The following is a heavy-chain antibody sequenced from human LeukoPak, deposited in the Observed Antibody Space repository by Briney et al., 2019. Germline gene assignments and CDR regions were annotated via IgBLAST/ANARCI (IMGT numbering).Heavy chain of an antibody. V-gene: IGHV1-69*01. CDR2: IIPIFGTA. CDR1: GGTFSSYA. J-gene: IGHJ6*04. D-gene: IGHD3-10*01. Sequence: SVKVSCKASGGTFSSYAISWVRQAPGQGLEWMGGIIPIFGTANYAQKFQGRVTITVDESTSTAYMELSSLRSEDTAVYYCARGRGSGSQFYYYYGMDVWGKGTTVTVSS. CDR3: ARGRGSGSQFYYYYGMDV.